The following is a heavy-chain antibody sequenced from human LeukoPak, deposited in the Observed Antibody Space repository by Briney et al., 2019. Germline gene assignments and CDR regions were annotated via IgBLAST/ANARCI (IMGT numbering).Heavy chain of an antibody. Sequence: SETLSLTCTVSGGSVSSSSYYWGWIRQPPGKGLEWNGSIHYSGSTFYNPSLKSRVTISVDTSKNQFSLKLSSVTAADTAVYYCVSHPYSSYYYHMDVWGRGTTVTVSS. CDR2: IHYSGST. V-gene: IGHV4-39*01. CDR3: VSHPYSSYYYHMDV. J-gene: IGHJ6*02. CDR1: GGSVSSSSYY. D-gene: IGHD5-18*01.